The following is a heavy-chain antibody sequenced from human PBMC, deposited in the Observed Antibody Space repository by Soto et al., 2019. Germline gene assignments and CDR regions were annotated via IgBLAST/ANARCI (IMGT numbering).Heavy chain of an antibody. J-gene: IGHJ6*04. CDR2: INHSGST. V-gene: IGHV4-34*01. CDR3: ARATFGMDV. Sequence: QVQLQQWGAGLLRPSETLSLTCAVYGASLSGCYWSWIRQPPGKGLEWIGEINHSGSTNYNPSLKSRVTISVDTSKNQYSLKLNSVTAADTAIYYCARATFGMDVWGKGTTVTVSS. CDR1: GASLSGCY.